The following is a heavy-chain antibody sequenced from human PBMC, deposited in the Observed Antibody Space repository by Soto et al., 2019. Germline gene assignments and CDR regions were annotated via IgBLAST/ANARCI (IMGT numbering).Heavy chain of an antibody. CDR3: TTTRPGTNVFDN. CDR2: IRSKTDGGTT. D-gene: IGHD6-13*01. J-gene: IGHJ3*02. Sequence: WGSLRLSCAASGITLINAWINFFRHSPCKWLEYIGRIRSKTDGGTTEYAAPVEGRFTISRDDSKNTLYLQMGGLKTEDTAVYYCTTTRPGTNVFDNWGQGTLVTV. V-gene: IGHV3-15*01. CDR1: GITLINAW.